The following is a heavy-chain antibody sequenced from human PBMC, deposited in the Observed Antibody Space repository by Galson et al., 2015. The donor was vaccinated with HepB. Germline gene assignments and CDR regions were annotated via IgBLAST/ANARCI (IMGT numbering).Heavy chain of an antibody. Sequence: ETLSLTCTVSGGSISSSSYYWGWIRQPPGKGLEWIGSIYYSGSTYYNPSLKSRVTISVDTSKNQFSLKLSSVTAADTAVYYCARRGTSGSYHIFDYWGQGTLVTVSS. CDR3: ARRGTSGSYHIFDY. J-gene: IGHJ4*02. V-gene: IGHV4-39*01. CDR1: GGSISSSSYY. D-gene: IGHD1-26*01. CDR2: IYYSGST.